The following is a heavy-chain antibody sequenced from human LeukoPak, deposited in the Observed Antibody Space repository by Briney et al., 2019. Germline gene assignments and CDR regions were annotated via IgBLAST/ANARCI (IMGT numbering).Heavy chain of an antibody. D-gene: IGHD2/OR15-2a*01. CDR2: IRYDGSNK. CDR1: GFTFSSYG. V-gene: IGHV3-30*02. J-gene: IGHJ4*02. CDR3: AKDSTIFPFDY. Sequence: GGSLRLSCAASGFTFSSYGMYWVRQAPGKGLEWVAFIRYDGSNKYYADSVKGRFTISRDNSKNTLYLQMNSLRAEDTAVYYCAKDSTIFPFDYWGQGTLVTVSS.